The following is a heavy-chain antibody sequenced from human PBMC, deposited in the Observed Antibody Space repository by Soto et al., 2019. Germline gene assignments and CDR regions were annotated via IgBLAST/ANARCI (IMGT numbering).Heavy chain of an antibody. CDR3: ARDTAYGSGNYMDV. CDR1: GGTFSSYA. CDR2: ISANNGNA. V-gene: IGHV1-18*01. Sequence: GASVKVSCKASGGTFSSYAISWVRQAPGQGLEWMGWISANNGNANYAQKFQGRVTITTDTSTSTAYMELRSLRSDDTAVYYCARDTAYGSGNYMDVWGKGTTVTVSS. J-gene: IGHJ6*03. D-gene: IGHD3-10*01.